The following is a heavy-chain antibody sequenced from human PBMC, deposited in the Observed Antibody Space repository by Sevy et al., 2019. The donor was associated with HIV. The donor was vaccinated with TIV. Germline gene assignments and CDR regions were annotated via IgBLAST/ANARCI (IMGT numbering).Heavy chain of an antibody. CDR2: ISYDESSA. CDR3: ARASGYTHNWNTGY. Sequence: GGSLRLSCAASGFTFNTYGMHWVRQAPGKGLEWVAVISYDESSAYYADSVKGRFTISRDNSKNTLCLQMNSLTAEDMAVYYCARASGYTHNWNTGYWGQGTLVTVSS. J-gene: IGHJ4*02. CDR1: GFTFNTYG. D-gene: IGHD1-1*01. V-gene: IGHV3-30*03.